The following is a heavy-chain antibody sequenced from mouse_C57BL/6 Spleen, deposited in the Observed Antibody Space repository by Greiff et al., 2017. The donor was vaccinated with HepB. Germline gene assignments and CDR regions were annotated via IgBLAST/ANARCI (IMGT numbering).Heavy chain of an antibody. J-gene: IGHJ2*01. Sequence: EVQLQHSGAELVRPGASVKLSCTASGFNIKDDYMHWVKQRPEQGLEWIGWIDPENGDTEYASKFQGKATITADTSSNTAYLQLSSLTSEDTAVYYCTTHYYGSSFDYWGQGTTLTVSS. V-gene: IGHV14-4*01. CDR2: IDPENGDT. D-gene: IGHD1-1*01. CDR3: TTHYYGSSFDY. CDR1: GFNIKDDY.